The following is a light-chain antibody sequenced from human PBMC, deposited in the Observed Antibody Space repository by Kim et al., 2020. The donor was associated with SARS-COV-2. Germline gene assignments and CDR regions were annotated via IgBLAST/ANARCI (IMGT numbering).Light chain of an antibody. CDR3: QAWDSSSVVV. Sequence: VTPVQTASITRTADKLGDKYACWYQQKPGQSPVVVIYQDNKRPSGIPERFSGSNSGNTATLTISGTQAMDEADYYCQAWDSSSVVVFGGGTQLTVL. V-gene: IGLV3-1*01. CDR2: QDN. CDR1: KLGDKY. J-gene: IGLJ7*01.